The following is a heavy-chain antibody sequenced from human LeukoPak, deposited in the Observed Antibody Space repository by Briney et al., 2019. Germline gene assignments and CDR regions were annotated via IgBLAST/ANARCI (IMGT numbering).Heavy chain of an antibody. J-gene: IGHJ4*02. Sequence: SETLSLTCAVYGGSFSGYYWSWIRQPPGKGLEWIGEINHSGSTNYNPSLKSRVTISVDTSKYQFSLKLSSVTAADTAVYYCARKCSSTSCYNYWGQGTLVTVSS. CDR3: ARKCSSTSCYNY. CDR2: INHSGST. D-gene: IGHD2-2*01. CDR1: GGSFSGYY. V-gene: IGHV4-34*01.